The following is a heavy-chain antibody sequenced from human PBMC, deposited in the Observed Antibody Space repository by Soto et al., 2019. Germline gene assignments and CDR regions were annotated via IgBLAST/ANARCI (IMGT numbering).Heavy chain of an antibody. D-gene: IGHD2-8*01. CDR2: INAGNGNT. CDR1: GYTFTSYA. Sequence: ASVKVSCKAAGYTFTSYAMHWVRQAPGQRLEWMGWINAGNGNTKYSQKFQGRVTITRDTSASTAYMELSSLRSEDTAVYYCARRALARYCTSGVCPFAYCGQGTMVTVFS. V-gene: IGHV1-3*01. CDR3: ARRALARYCTSGVCPFAY. J-gene: IGHJ4*02.